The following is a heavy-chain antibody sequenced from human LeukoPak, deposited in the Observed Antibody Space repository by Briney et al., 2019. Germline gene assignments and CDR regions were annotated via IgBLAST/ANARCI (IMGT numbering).Heavy chain of an antibody. J-gene: IGHJ2*01. Sequence: SETLSLTCTVSGGSISNYYWNWIRQPPGKGLEWIGYIYYSGSTNHNPSLKSRVTMSVETSQNQFSLKVRSVTAADTAVYYCARAPITAGGNFDLWGRGTLVTVSS. CDR1: GGSISNYY. V-gene: IGHV4-59*12. D-gene: IGHD6-13*01. CDR3: ARAPITAGGNFDL. CDR2: IYYSGST.